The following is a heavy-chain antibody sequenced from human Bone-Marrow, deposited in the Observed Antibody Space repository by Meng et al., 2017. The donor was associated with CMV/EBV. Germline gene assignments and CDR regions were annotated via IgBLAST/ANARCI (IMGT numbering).Heavy chain of an antibody. CDR3: ARSTRYYYDSSGYSKALFDY. J-gene: IGHJ4*02. V-gene: IGHV3-53*01. CDR2: IYSGGST. CDR1: GFTVSSNC. Sequence: GALRLSCAASGFTVSSNCMGRVRQAPGKGLEWVSVIYSGGSTYYADSVKGRFTISRDNSKNTLYLQMNSLRAEDTAVYYCARSTRYYYDSSGYSKALFDYWGQGTLVTVSS. D-gene: IGHD3-22*01.